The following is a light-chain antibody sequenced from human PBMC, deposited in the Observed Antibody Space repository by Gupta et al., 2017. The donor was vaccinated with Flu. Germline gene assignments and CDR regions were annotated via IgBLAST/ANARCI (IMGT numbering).Light chain of an antibody. J-gene: IGKJ1*01. V-gene: IGKV1-9*01. CDR2: AAS. Sequence: PSILSASVGARVTIPCRASQGISSYLAWFQQKPGKAPKLLIYAASTLQSGVPLRFSGSGSGTEFTLTISSLQPEDFATYYCQQLHSYPPAFGQGTKVEIK. CDR3: QQLHSYPPA. CDR1: QGISSY.